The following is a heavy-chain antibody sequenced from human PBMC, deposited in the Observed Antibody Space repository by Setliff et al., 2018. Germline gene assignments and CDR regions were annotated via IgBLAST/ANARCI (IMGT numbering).Heavy chain of an antibody. J-gene: IGHJ4*02. V-gene: IGHV1-18*01. Sequence: ASVKVSCKASGYTFSNYGVSWVRQAPGLGLEWMGYINTYNGDTYYAQSLQGRVTVTTDTSTSTAYMELGSLTSDDTAVYYCARDRKSSPEHYYLDYWGQGTLVTVSS. CDR1: GYTFSNYG. CDR3: ARDRKSSPEHYYLDY. CDR2: INTYNGDT.